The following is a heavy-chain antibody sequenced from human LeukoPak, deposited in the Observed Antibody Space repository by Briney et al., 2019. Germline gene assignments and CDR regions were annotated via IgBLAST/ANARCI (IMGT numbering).Heavy chain of an antibody. Sequence: PSETLSLTCTVSGGSISSYYWSWIRQPPGKGLEWIGYIYYSGSTNYNPSFKSRVTISVDTSKNQFSLKLSSVTAADTAVYYCARDNGPYYYGMDVWGQGTTVTVSS. CDR1: GGSISSYY. CDR3: ARDNGPYYYGMDV. D-gene: IGHD4-17*01. V-gene: IGHV4-59*01. J-gene: IGHJ6*02. CDR2: IYYSGST.